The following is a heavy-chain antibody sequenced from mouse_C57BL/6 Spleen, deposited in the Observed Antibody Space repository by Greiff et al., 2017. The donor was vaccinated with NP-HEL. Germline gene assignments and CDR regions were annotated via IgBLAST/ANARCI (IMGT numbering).Heavy chain of an antibody. Sequence: QVQLQQSGAELVKPGASVKISCKASGYAFSSYWMNWVKQRPGKGLEWIGQIYPGDGDTNYNGKFKGKATLTSDKSSSTAYMQLSSLTSEDSAVYFCARRYGSSLSYWYFDVWGTGTTVTVSS. CDR3: ARRYGSSLSYWYFDV. J-gene: IGHJ1*03. V-gene: IGHV1-80*01. D-gene: IGHD1-1*01. CDR2: IYPGDGDT. CDR1: GYAFSSYW.